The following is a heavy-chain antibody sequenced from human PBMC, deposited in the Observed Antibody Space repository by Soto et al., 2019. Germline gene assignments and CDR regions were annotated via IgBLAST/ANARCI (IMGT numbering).Heavy chain of an antibody. V-gene: IGHV1-18*01. D-gene: IGHD2-15*01. CDR3: VVAAQPYCFDY. CDR2: ISAYNGNT. J-gene: IGHJ4*02. CDR1: DYTFTSFG. Sequence: GASVKVYCKASDYTFTSFGISWVRQAPEQGLEWMGWISAYNGNTNYAQKLQGRVTMTRDTSTSTAYMELRSLRSDDTAVYYCVVAAQPYCFDYWGQGTLVTVSS.